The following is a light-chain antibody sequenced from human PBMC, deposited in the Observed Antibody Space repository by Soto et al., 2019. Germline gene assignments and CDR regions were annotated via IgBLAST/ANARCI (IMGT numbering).Light chain of an antibody. CDR1: TYNLGAGYD. V-gene: IGLV1-40*01. CDR3: QAYDYTLTASV. Sequence: SVLTQPPSVSGAPGQRVTLSCTGNTYNLGAGYDVHCYQQLPGAAPKLVIFGNRNRPSGVPERFSGSKSGTSASLAITGLQAEDEADYYCQAYDYTLTASVFGGGTKVTVL. J-gene: IGLJ3*02. CDR2: GNR.